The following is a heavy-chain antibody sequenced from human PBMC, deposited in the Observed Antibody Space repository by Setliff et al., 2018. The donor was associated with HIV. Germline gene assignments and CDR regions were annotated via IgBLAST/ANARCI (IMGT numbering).Heavy chain of an antibody. Sequence: PSETLSLTCSVFGGSISSGDYYWSWLRQHPGKGLEWIGYIYHSGTTYYNPSLASRVIISADTSRKRFSLQLNSVTAADTGVYFCARAPQDRTTWYFDLWGRGTLVTV. CDR1: GGSISSGDYY. J-gene: IGHJ2*01. V-gene: IGHV4-31*03. CDR2: IYHSGTT. CDR3: ARAPQDRTTWYFDL. D-gene: IGHD4-17*01.